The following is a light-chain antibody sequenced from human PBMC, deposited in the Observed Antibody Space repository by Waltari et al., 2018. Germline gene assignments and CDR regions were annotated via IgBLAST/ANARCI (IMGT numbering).Light chain of an antibody. CDR3: CSYTSSNTYV. J-gene: IGLJ1*01. V-gene: IGLV2-14*03. CDR2: DVI. Sequence: QSALTQPASVSGSPGQSITPSCTGTSGDVGGYNYVSWYQQPPGKAPKLMIYDVINRPSGVSNRFSGSKSGNTASLTISGLQAEDEADYYCCSYTSSNTYVFGTGTKVTVL. CDR1: SGDVGGYNY.